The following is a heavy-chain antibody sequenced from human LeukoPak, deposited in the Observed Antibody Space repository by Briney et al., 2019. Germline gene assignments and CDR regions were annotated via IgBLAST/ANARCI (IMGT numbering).Heavy chain of an antibody. V-gene: IGHV3-30*02. J-gene: IGHJ4*02. D-gene: IGHD3-10*01. Sequence: GGSLRLSCAASGFTFSSYGMHWVRQAPGEGLEWVAFIRYDGSNKYYADSVKGRFTISRDNSKNTLDLQMNSLRAEDTAVYYCAKDAYGSGSTQDYWGQGTLVTVSS. CDR2: IRYDGSNK. CDR1: GFTFSSYG. CDR3: AKDAYGSGSTQDY.